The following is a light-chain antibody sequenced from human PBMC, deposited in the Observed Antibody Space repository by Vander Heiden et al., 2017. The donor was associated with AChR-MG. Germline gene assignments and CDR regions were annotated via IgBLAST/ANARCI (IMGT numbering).Light chain of an antibody. CDR2: GKK. J-gene: IGLJ2*01. CDR3: NSRASNSDHLL. CDR1: RLRTLY. V-gene: IGLV3-19*01. Sequence: QLTHAPAVSVALRQTVRSTCQGDRLRTLYAYWHQQKPGQAPVVVIYGKKNRPAGIPDRFSGSGSGDTASLTITGVQAEDEADYYCNSRASNSDHLLFGGGTKLTVL.